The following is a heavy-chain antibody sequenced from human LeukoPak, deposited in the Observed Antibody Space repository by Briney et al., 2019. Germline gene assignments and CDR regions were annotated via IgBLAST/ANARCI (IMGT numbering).Heavy chain of an antibody. CDR3: ARDRMKKLGYCSSTSCYGMDV. J-gene: IGHJ6*04. V-gene: IGHV1-69*13. Sequence: SVKVSCKASGGTFSSYAISWVRQAPGHGLEWMGGIIPIFGTANYAQKFQGRVTSTADESTSTAYMELSSLRSEDTAVYYCARDRMKKLGYCSSTSCYGMDVWGKGTTATVSS. CDR2: IIPIFGTA. D-gene: IGHD2-2*01. CDR1: GGTFSSYA.